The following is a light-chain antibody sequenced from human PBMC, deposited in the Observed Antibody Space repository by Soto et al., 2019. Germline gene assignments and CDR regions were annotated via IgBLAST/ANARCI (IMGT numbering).Light chain of an antibody. J-gene: IGKJ4*01. Sequence: AIRMTQSPSSFSSSTGDRVTITCRASQGISSYLAWYQQKPGKAPKLLIYAASTLQSVVPSRFSGSGSGTDFSLTIRCLQSEDFATYYCQQYYSYPLTFGGGTKVDIK. V-gene: IGKV1-8*01. CDR3: QQYYSYPLT. CDR1: QGISSY. CDR2: AAS.